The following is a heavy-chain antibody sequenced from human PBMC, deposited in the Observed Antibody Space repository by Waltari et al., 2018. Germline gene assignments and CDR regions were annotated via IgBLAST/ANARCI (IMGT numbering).Heavy chain of an antibody. CDR3: ARSLPGYSSGSYDY. V-gene: IGHV4-59*11. D-gene: IGHD6-19*01. CDR2: IYYSGST. Sequence: ISSHYWSWIRQPPGKGLEWIGYIYYSGSTNYNPSLKSRVTISVDTSKNQFSLKLSSVTAADTAVYYCARSLPGYSSGSYDYWGQGTLVTVSS. J-gene: IGHJ4*02. CDR1: ISSHY.